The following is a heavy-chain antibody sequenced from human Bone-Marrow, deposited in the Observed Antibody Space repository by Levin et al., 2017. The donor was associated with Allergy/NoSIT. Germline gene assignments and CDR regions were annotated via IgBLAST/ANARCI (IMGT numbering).Heavy chain of an antibody. CDR3: AREGRTSGRAGCFDY. J-gene: IGHJ4*02. V-gene: IGHV3-30*03. D-gene: IGHD5-12*01. Sequence: ATSAFTFSASVIHWVRQAPGKGLEWVAGISIDGSGIYYVDSVKGRFTISRDHSKNMVSLGMNSLRDEDTAGYYCAREGRTSGRAGCFDYWGQGTLVTVSS. CDR1: AFTFSASV. CDR2: ISIDGSGI.